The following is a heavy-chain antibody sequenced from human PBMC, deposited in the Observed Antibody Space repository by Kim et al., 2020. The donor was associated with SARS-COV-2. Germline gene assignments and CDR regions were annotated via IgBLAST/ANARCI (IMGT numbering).Heavy chain of an antibody. CDR3: AKEGYSSSWYDSGTYDYYYYYGMDV. CDR2: ISGSGGST. CDR1: GFTFSSYA. V-gene: IGHV3-23*01. D-gene: IGHD6-13*01. J-gene: IGHJ6*02. Sequence: GGSLRLSCAASGFTFSSYAMSWVRQAPGKGLEWVSAISGSGGSTYYADSVKGRFTISRDNSKNTLYLQMNSLRAEDTAVYYCAKEGYSSSWYDSGTYDYYYYYGMDVWGQGTTVTVSS.